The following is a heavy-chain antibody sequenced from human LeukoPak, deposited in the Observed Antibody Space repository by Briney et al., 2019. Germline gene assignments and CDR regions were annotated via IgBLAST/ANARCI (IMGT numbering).Heavy chain of an antibody. Sequence: ASVKVSCKASGYTFTSYGISWVRQAPGQGLEWMGWISAYNGNTNYAQKLQGRVTMTTDTSTSTAYMELRSLRSDDTAVYYCARDEGAHCSGGSCYFYDYWGQGTLVTVSS. CDR3: ARDEGAHCSGGSCYFYDY. J-gene: IGHJ4*02. V-gene: IGHV1-18*01. CDR2: ISAYNGNT. D-gene: IGHD2-15*01. CDR1: GYTFTSYG.